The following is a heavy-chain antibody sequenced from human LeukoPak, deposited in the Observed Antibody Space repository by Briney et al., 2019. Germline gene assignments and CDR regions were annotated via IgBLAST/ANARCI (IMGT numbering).Heavy chain of an antibody. J-gene: IGHJ3*02. CDR3: ARGGQTEDCTNGVCYAFDI. Sequence: GGSRSFACAASGFTVSYFGMHWVRQAPGKGLEWVAVIWYDGSNAYYADSMKGRFTISRDNSTNTLYLQMNSLRAEDTAVYYCARGGQTEDCTNGVCYAFDIWGQGTVVTVSS. CDR1: GFTVSYFG. V-gene: IGHV3-33*01. CDR2: IWYDGSNA. D-gene: IGHD2-8*01.